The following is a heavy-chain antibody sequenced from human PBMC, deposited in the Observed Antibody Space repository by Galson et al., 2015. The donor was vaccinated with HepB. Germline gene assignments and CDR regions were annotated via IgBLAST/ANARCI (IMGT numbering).Heavy chain of an antibody. J-gene: IGHJ6*02. CDR2: INTNTGTP. CDR1: GYTFTNYV. CDR3: ARVTSIYDFSSSAYSYYYYGMGV. Sequence: SVKVSCKASGYTFTNYVMNWVRQAPGQGLEWMGGINTNTGTPTYAQGFTGRSVFSLDTSVRPAYLQISSLKTEYTAVYYCARVTSIYDFSSSAYSYYYYGMGVWGQGTTVTVSS. V-gene: IGHV7-4-1*02. D-gene: IGHD2-2*01.